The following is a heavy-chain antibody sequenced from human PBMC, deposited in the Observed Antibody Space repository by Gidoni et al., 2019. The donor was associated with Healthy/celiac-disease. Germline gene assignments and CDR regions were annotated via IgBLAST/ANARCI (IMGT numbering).Heavy chain of an antibody. D-gene: IGHD2-21*02. CDR3: ARSVGYCGGDCYAEYDP. Sequence: EVQLVQSGAEVTKPGEYLKISCKGSGYSLTSYWIGWVRQMPGKGLEWMGIIYPGDSDTSYSPSFQGQVTISADKSISTAYLQWSSLKASDTAMYYCARSVGYCGGDCYAEYDPWGQGTLVTVSS. CDR2: IYPGDSDT. CDR1: GYSLTSYW. V-gene: IGHV5-51*03. J-gene: IGHJ5*02.